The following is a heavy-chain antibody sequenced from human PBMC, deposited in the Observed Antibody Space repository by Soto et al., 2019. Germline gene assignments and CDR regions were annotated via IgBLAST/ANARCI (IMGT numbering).Heavy chain of an antibody. CDR3: AKDSNTRGYDFWSGYIIDY. D-gene: IGHD3-3*01. CDR2: ISGSGGST. J-gene: IGHJ4*02. CDR1: GFTFSSYA. V-gene: IGHV3-23*01. Sequence: PGGSLRLSCAASGFTFSSYAMSWVRQAPGEGLEWVSAISGSGGSTYYADSVKGRFTISRDNSKNTLYLQMNSLRAEDTAVYYCAKDSNTRGYDFWSGYIIDYWGQGTLVTVSS.